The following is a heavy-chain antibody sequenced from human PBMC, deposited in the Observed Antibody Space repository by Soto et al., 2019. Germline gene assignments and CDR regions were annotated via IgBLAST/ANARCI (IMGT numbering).Heavy chain of an antibody. D-gene: IGHD6-13*01. CDR1: GGTFSSYA. Sequence: SVKVSCKASGGTFSSYAISWVRQAPGQGLEWMGGTIPIFGTANYAQKFQGRVTITADKSTSTAYMELSSLRSEDTAVYYCARIAYSSSWSPKEYYYYGMDVWGQGTTVTVSS. CDR3: ARIAYSSSWSPKEYYYYGMDV. V-gene: IGHV1-69*06. J-gene: IGHJ6*02. CDR2: TIPIFGTA.